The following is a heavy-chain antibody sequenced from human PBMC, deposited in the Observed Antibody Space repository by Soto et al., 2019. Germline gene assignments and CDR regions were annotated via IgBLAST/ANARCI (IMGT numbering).Heavy chain of an antibody. Sequence: KPGGSLRLSCAASGFTFSSYSMNWVRQAPGKGVEWVSSISSSSSYIYYADSVKGRFTISRDNAKNSLYLQMNSLRAEDTAVYYCARDRDRFRGWYYYYGMDVWGQGTTVTVSS. CDR3: ARDRDRFRGWYYYYGMDV. J-gene: IGHJ6*02. V-gene: IGHV3-21*01. CDR1: GFTFSSYS. CDR2: ISSSSSYI. D-gene: IGHD6-19*01.